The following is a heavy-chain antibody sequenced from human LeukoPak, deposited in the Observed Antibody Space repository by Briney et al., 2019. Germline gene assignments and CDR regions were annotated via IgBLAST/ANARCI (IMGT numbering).Heavy chain of an antibody. CDR3: ARDMVRGVESPLNWFDP. CDR1: GYTFTSYG. CDR2: ISAYNGNT. D-gene: IGHD3-10*01. J-gene: IGHJ5*02. V-gene: IGHV1-18*01. Sequence: ASVKASCKASGYTFTSYGISWVRQAPGQGLEWMGWISAYNGNTNYAQKLQGRVTMTTDTSTSTAYMELRSLRSDDTAVYYCARDMVRGVESPLNWFDPWGQGTLVTVSS.